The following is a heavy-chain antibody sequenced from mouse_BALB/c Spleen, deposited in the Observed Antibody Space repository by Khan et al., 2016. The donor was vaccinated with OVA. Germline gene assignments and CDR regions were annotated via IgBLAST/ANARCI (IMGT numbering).Heavy chain of an antibody. CDR2: ISYSGNT. CDR1: GYSITSEFA. CDR3: ARKDYYDYDPFPY. V-gene: IGHV3-2*02. J-gene: IGHJ3*01. D-gene: IGHD2-4*01. Sequence: VQLQESGPGLVKPSQSLSLTCTVTGYSITSEFAWNWIRQFPGNKLEWMGYISYSGNTRYNPSLKSLISITRHTSRNQFFLQLNSVTTEDTAPYYCARKDYYDYDPFPYWGQGTLVTVSA.